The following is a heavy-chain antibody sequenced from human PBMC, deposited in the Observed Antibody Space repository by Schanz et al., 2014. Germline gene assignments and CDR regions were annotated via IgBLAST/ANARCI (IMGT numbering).Heavy chain of an antibody. CDR1: GFTFSSYG. V-gene: IGHV3-48*04. CDR3: AKGSRSGSKLMDV. Sequence: EVQLVESGGGVVQPGRSLRLSCAASGFTFSSYGMHWVRQAPGKGLEWISYITYNGGTIYYADSVKGRFTISRDSAKSSLYLQMSSLRPEDTALYYCAKGSRSGSKLMDVWGKGSTVTVSS. CDR2: ITYNGGTI. J-gene: IGHJ6*03. D-gene: IGHD3-10*01.